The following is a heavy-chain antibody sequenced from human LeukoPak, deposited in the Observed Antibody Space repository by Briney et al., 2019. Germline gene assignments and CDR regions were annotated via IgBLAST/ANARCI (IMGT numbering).Heavy chain of an antibody. D-gene: IGHD3-3*01. CDR1: GYNFSKYW. CDR3: ARAWNFDQ. Sequence: GESLKISCKGSGYNFSKYWIGWVRQMPGKGPEWMGIVYPGDSETLYSPSIQGQVTISADRSISTAYLQWSSLKASDTAMYYCARAWNFDQWGQGTLVTVSS. V-gene: IGHV5-51*01. J-gene: IGHJ4*02. CDR2: VYPGDSET.